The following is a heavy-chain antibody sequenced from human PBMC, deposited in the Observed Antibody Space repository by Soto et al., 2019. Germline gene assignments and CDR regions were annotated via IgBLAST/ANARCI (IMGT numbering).Heavy chain of an antibody. D-gene: IGHD3-10*01. CDR3: ARYYGSGSYYNSNGFDP. CDR2: IYYSGST. J-gene: IGHJ5*02. CDR1: GGSISSGDYY. V-gene: IGHV4-30-4*01. Sequence: SETLSLTCTVSGGSISSGDYYWSWIRQPPGKGLEWIGYIYYSGSTYYNPSLKSRVTISVDTSKNQFSLKLSSVTAADTAVYYCARYYGSGSYYNSNGFDPWGQGTLVTVSS.